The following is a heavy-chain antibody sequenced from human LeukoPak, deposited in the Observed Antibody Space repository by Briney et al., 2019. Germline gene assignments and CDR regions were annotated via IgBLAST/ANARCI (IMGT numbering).Heavy chain of an antibody. Sequence: ETLSLTCTVSGGSISSYYWSWIRQPPGKGLEWVSIISGSGGSTYHADSVKGRFTISRDNSKNTLHLQMNSLRPEDTAVYYCAKGNYNYDFWSGHDYWGQGTLVTVSS. J-gene: IGHJ4*02. CDR3: AKGNYNYDFWSGHDY. CDR2: ISGSGGST. D-gene: IGHD3-3*01. CDR1: GGSISSYY. V-gene: IGHV3-23*01.